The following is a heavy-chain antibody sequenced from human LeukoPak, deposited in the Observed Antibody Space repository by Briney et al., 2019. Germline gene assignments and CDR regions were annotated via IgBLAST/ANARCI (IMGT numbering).Heavy chain of an antibody. CDR2: MNPNNGAT. J-gene: IGHJ5*02. D-gene: IGHD2-21*01. V-gene: IGHV1-8*01. CDR1: GYPFTSYD. Sequence: GASVKVSCKASGYPFTSYDINWVRQATGQGLEWMAWMNPNNGATGFEPKFHGRLSMTRDKSITTAYMELSGLTSDDTAVYYCATSFGSSMVILTTWGQGTQVTVSS. CDR3: ATSFGSSMVILTT.